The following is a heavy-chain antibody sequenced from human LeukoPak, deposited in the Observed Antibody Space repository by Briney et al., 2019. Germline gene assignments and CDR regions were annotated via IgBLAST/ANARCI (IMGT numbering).Heavy chain of an antibody. Sequence: GGSLRLSCAASGFSFSSYWMTWVRQAPGMGLEWVANIKQDGGEKYYVDSLKGRFTISRDNAKNLLYLQMNRLSAEDTAVYYCASLSAGVRYWGQGTLVTVPS. CDR2: IKQDGGEK. CDR3: ASLSAGVRY. CDR1: GFSFSSYW. V-gene: IGHV3-7*01. J-gene: IGHJ4*02. D-gene: IGHD3-10*01.